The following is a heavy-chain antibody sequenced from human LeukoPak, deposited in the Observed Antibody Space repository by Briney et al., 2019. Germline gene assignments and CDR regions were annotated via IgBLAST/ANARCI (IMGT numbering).Heavy chain of an antibody. D-gene: IGHD3-16*01. CDR1: GGTFSSYA. CDR2: IIPIFGTA. J-gene: IGHJ3*02. Sequence: SVKVSCKASGGTFSSYAISWVRQAPGQGLEWMGGIIPIFGTANYAQKFQGRVTITADKSTSTAYMELSSLRSEDTAVYYCARLKQGEGIGAFDIWGQGTMVTVSS. CDR3: ARLKQGEGIGAFDI. V-gene: IGHV1-69*06.